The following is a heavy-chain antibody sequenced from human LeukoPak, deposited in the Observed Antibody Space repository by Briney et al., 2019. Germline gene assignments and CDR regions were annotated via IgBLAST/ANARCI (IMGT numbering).Heavy chain of an antibody. CDR1: GGSFSSYY. Sequence: PSETLSLTCAVYGGSFSSYYWSWIRQPPGKGLEWIGYIYYSGSTNYNPSLKSRVTISVDTSKNQFSLKLSSVTAADTAVYYCARDSNPEDYYYYYMDVWGKGTTVTISS. CDR3: ARDSNPEDYYYYYMDV. D-gene: IGHD3-3*02. J-gene: IGHJ6*03. V-gene: IGHV4-59*12. CDR2: IYYSGST.